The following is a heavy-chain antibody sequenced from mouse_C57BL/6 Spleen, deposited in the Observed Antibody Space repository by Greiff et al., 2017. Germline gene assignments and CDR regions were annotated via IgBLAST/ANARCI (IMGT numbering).Heavy chain of an antibody. D-gene: IGHD1-1*01. V-gene: IGHV1-82*01. CDR2: IYPGDGDT. Sequence: QVQLKESGPELVKPGASVKISCKASGYAFSSSWMNWVKQRPGKGLEWIGRIYPGDGDTNYNGKFKGKATLTADKSSSPAYMQLSSLTSDDSAVYFCARTHTTVVRDFDYWGQGTTLTVSS. CDR3: ARTHTTVVRDFDY. J-gene: IGHJ2*01. CDR1: GYAFSSSW.